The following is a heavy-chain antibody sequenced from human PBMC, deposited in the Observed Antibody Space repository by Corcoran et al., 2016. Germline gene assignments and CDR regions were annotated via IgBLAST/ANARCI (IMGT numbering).Heavy chain of an antibody. Sequence: QVQLVQSGAEVKKPGSSVKVSCKASGGTFSSYAISWVRQAPGQGLEWMGGIIPIFGTANYAQKFQGRVTITADESTSTAYMGLSSLRSEDTAVDYCAREEGSGGRCYSVGDYWGQGTLVTVSS. J-gene: IGHJ4*02. CDR2: IIPIFGTA. CDR1: GGTFSSYA. CDR3: AREEGSGGRCYSVGDY. V-gene: IGHV1-69*01. D-gene: IGHD2-15*01.